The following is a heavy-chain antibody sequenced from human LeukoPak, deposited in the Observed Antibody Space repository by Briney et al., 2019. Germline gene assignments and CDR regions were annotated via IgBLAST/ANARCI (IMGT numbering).Heavy chain of an antibody. Sequence: ASVKVSCKASGYTFTSYGISWVRQAPGQGLEWVGWISAYNGNTNYAQKLQGRVTMTTDTSTSTAYMELRSLRSDDTAVYYCARGLWFGEFIPNGMDVWGKGTTVTVSS. CDR3: ARGLWFGEFIPNGMDV. J-gene: IGHJ6*04. CDR1: GYTFTSYG. D-gene: IGHD3-10*01. CDR2: ISAYNGNT. V-gene: IGHV1-18*04.